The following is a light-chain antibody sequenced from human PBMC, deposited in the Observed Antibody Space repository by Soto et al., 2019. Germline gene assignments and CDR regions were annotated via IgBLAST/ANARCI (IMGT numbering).Light chain of an antibody. CDR1: QSVSSN. CDR3: QQHNHWPLT. CDR2: GAS. V-gene: IGKV3-15*01. J-gene: IGKJ4*01. Sequence: EIVMTQSPATLSVSPGETATLSCRASQSVSSNLAWYQQKPGQPPRLLIYGASTRATGIPARFSASWSGTEFTLTISSLQSEDFAVYYCQQHNHWPLTFGGGTKVEIK.